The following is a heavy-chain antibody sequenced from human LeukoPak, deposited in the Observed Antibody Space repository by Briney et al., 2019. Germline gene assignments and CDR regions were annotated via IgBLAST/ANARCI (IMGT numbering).Heavy chain of an antibody. CDR1: GGSISNYY. CDR2: IYYSGST. J-gene: IGHJ5*02. D-gene: IGHD3-10*01. V-gene: IGHV4-59*01. Sequence: SETLSLTCTVSGGSISNYYWSWIRQPPGKGLEWIGYIYYSGSTNDNPSLKSRVTISVDTSKNQFSLKLRSVTAADTAVYYCARGGYYGSGNDFRFDPWGQGTLVTVSS. CDR3: ARGGYYGSGNDFRFDP.